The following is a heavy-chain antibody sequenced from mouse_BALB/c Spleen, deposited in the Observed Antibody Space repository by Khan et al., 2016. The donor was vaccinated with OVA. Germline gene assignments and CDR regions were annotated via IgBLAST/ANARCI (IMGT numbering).Heavy chain of an antibody. D-gene: IGHD2-4*01. V-gene: IGHV2-2*02. J-gene: IGHJ3*01. CDR1: GFSLTNYS. CDR2: IWSAGST. CDR3: AGRGYDYGRGALFAY. Sequence: QVQLKQSGPGLVQPSQSLSITCTVSGFSLTNYSVHWVRQSPGKGLEWLGVIWSAGSTDYNAAFISRLTIRQDNSRSQVFFKMNSLQPTDTAIYYCAGRGYDYGRGALFAYWGQGTLVTVSA.